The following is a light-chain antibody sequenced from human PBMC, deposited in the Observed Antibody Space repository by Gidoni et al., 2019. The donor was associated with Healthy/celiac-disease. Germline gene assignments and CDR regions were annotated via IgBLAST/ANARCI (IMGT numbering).Light chain of an antibody. CDR1: QSISSY. J-gene: IGKJ4*01. Sequence: DIQMNQSPSSLSASVGDRVTITCRASQSISSYLNWYQQKPGKAPKLLIYAASSLQSGVPSRFSGSGSGTDFTLTISSLQPEDFATYYCQQSYSTPLLTFGGGTKVEIK. CDR2: AAS. CDR3: QQSYSTPLLT. V-gene: IGKV1-39*01.